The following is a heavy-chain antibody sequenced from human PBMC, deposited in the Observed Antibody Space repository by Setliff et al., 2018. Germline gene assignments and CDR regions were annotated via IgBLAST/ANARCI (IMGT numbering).Heavy chain of an antibody. Sequence: SETLSLTCAVSGGSISPYFWSWIRQPPGKGLEWIGYIYHNGNTNFNPSLKSRVNMSVDTSKNQIALNLKSVTAADTAVYYCARDRTAYSYGLDVWGQGTQVTVSS. CDR2: IYHNGNT. V-gene: IGHV4-59*01. CDR3: ARDRTAYSYGLDV. J-gene: IGHJ6*01. CDR1: GGSISPYF. D-gene: IGHD5-18*01.